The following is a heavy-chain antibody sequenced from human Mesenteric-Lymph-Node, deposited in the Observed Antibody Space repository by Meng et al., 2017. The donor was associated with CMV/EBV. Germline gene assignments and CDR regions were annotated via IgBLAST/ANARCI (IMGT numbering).Heavy chain of an antibody. CDR3: ARDRLSIITTNWFDP. V-gene: IGHV1-46*01. CDR2: INPSGGST. CDR1: GYTFTSYY. J-gene: IGHJ5*02. Sequence: ASVKVSCKASGYTFTSYYMHWVRQAPGQGLEWMGIINPSGGSTSYAQKFQGRVTMTRDTSISTAYMELRRLRYDDTAIYYCARDRLSIITTNWFDPWGQGTLVTVSS. D-gene: IGHD1-1*01.